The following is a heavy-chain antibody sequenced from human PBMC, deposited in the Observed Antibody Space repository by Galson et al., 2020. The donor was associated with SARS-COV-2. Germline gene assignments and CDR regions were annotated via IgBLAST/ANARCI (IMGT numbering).Heavy chain of an antibody. CDR1: GGSISSSSYT. Sequence: SETLSLTCTVSGGSISSSSYTWGWLRQPPGQGLEWIGNLYSSARTYYNPSLKSRVTISVDTSKNQFSLKLSSVTAADTAVYYCARQGAVVPASIECYDYYGLDVWGQGTSVTVSS. V-gene: IGHV4-39*01. D-gene: IGHD2-2*01. J-gene: IGHJ6*02. CDR2: LYSSART. CDR3: ARQGAVVPASIECYDYYGLDV.